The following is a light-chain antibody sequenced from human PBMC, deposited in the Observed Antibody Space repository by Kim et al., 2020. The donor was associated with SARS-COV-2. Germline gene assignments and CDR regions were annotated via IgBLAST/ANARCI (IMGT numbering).Light chain of an antibody. V-gene: IGKV3-11*01. CDR2: DAS. CDR3: QQRNDRPLT. Sequence: EVELTQSPATLSLSPGERATLSCRASQSVSRYLAWYQQKPGQAPRLLIYDASNRATGIPARFTGSGSGTFFSLTSSSLEPEDFVFYYCQQRNDRPLTFGGGTKLEI. J-gene: IGKJ4*01. CDR1: QSVSRY.